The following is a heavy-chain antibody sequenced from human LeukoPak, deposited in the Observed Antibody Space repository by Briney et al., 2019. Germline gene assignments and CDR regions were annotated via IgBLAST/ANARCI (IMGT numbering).Heavy chain of an antibody. D-gene: IGHD2-21*01. CDR1: GFSFSNYE. CDR3: ARGNIGGGY. V-gene: IGHV3-48*03. CDR2: MSSSGSMT. Sequence: GGSLRLSCAASGFSFSNYEMNWVRQTPGKGLEWVSYMSSSGSMTWYADSVKGRFTISRDNAKNSLYLQMNSLRAEDTAVYYCARGNIGGGYWGQGTLVTVSS. J-gene: IGHJ4*02.